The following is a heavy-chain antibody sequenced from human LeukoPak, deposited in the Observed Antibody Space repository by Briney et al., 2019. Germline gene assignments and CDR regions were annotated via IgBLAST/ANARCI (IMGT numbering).Heavy chain of an antibody. V-gene: IGHV3-72*01. CDR1: GFNVSGYY. CDR3: ARALPLDS. J-gene: IGHJ4*02. D-gene: IGHD3-10*01. CDR2: IRDKVDSSTT. Sequence: GGPLRLSCAASGFNVSGYYIDWVRQAPGKGLEWIGRIRDKVDSSTTHYAASVKGRFTISRDDSKNSVYLQLNSLKIEDTAVYYCARALPLDSWGQGTLVTVSS.